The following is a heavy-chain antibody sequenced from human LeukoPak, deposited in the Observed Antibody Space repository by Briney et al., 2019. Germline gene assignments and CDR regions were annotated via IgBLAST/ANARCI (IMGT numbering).Heavy chain of an antibody. CDR3: AKDHCTVTSCFAGFDY. D-gene: IGHD2-2*01. CDR1: GFTFSNYG. CDR2: IIDTGRST. V-gene: IGHV3-23*01. J-gene: IGHJ4*02. Sequence: QSGGSLRLSCAASGFTFSNYGMSWVRQAPGKGLEWVSGIIDTGRSTFYIDSVKGRFTISRDNSKNTVYLQMNSLRAEDTAIYYCAKDHCTVTSCFAGFDYWGQGTLVTVSS.